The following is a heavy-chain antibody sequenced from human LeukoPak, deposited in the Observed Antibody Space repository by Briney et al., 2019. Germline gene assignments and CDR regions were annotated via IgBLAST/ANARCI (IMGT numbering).Heavy chain of an antibody. CDR3: ARDFKRANFQSSTYVVDN. V-gene: IGHV4-59*01. J-gene: IGHJ4*02. D-gene: IGHD2-2*01. CDR2: IYYSGST. Sequence: PSETLSLTCTVSGGSISSYYWSWIRQPPGKGLEWIGYIYYSGSTNYNPSLKSRVTISVDTSKNQFSLKLSSVTAADMAVYYCARDFKRANFQSSTYVVDNWGQGTLVTVSP. CDR1: GGSISSYY.